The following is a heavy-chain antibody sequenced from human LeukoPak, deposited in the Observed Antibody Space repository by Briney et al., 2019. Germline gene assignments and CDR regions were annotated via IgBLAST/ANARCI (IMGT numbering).Heavy chain of an antibody. Sequence: PSETLSLTCAVYGGSFSGYYWSWLRQPPGKGLEWIGEINHSGSTNYNPSLKSRVTISVDTSKNQLSLQLSSVAAADTAVYYCARGPKAGYYGMDVWGQGTTVTVSS. CDR1: GGSFSGYY. J-gene: IGHJ6*02. CDR3: ARGPKAGYYGMDV. CDR2: INHSGST. V-gene: IGHV4-34*01. D-gene: IGHD3-10*01.